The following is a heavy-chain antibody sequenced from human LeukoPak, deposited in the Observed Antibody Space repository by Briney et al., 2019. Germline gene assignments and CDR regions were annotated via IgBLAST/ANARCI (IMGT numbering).Heavy chain of an antibody. CDR3: ATVGYYDSSGYRDY. J-gene: IGHJ4*02. D-gene: IGHD3-22*01. CDR2: FDPEDGET. V-gene: IGHV1-24*01. Sequence: ASVKVSCKVSGYTLTELSMHWVRQAPGRGLEWMGGFDPEDGETIYAQKFQGRVTMTEDTSTDTAYMELSSLRSEDTAVYYCATVGYYDSSGYRDYWGQGTLVTVSS. CDR1: GYTLTELS.